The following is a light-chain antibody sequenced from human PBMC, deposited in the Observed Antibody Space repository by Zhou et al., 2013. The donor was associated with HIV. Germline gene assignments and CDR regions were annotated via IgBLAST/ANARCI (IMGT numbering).Light chain of an antibody. V-gene: IGKV1-5*03. CDR2: KAS. Sequence: IQMTQSPSSLSASVGDSVTITCRASQSISTYLSWYQHRPGKAPKLLIYKASNLESGVPSRFSGSGSGTEFTLTISSLQPDDFATYYCQQCETYSITFGQGTRLDIK. CDR3: QQCETYSIT. J-gene: IGKJ5*01. CDR1: QSISTY.